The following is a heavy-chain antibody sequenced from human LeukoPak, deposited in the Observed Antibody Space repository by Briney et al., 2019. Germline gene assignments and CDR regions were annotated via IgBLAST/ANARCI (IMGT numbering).Heavy chain of an antibody. CDR1: GFTFSSYW. J-gene: IGHJ4*02. V-gene: IGHV3-74*01. D-gene: IGHD2-2*01. CDR3: ARAEMQVGSCTSTNCLFDH. CDR2: IKTDGSDT. Sequence: GGSLRLSCAASGFTFSSYWMHWVRQVPGKGLLWVSRIKTDGSDTTYADSVKGRFTISRDNARNTLFLQMNSLTVEDTAVYYCARAEMQVGSCTSTNCLFDHWGQGTLVTVSP.